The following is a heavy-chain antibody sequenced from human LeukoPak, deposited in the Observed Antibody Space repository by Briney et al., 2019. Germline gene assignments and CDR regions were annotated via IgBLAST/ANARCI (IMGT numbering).Heavy chain of an antibody. D-gene: IGHD3-10*01. CDR3: ARLTSNHYYGSGSYLDY. CDR2: IYYSGST. V-gene: IGHV4-39*01. Sequence: PSETLSLTCTVSGGSISSSSYYWGWIRRPPGKGLEWIGSIYYSGSTYYNPSLKSRVTISVDTSKNQFSLKLSSVTAADTAVYYCARLTSNHYYGSGSYLDYWGQGTLVTVSS. CDR1: GGSISSSSYY. J-gene: IGHJ4*02.